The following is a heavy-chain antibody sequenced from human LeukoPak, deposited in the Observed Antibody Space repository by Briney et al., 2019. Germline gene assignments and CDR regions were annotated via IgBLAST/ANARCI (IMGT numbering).Heavy chain of an antibody. V-gene: IGHV3-9*03. CDR1: GFTFADYT. J-gene: IGHJ4*02. CDR2: ITWDGGNL. Sequence: GGSLRLSCVTSGFTFADYTMHWVRQVPGKGLEWFSGITWDGGNLAYADSVKGRFTISRDNAKNSLYLQMNSLRNEDMAFYFCAKGYTFHGVAHDSGYFDYWGQGTLVTVSS. CDR3: AKGYTFHGVAHDSGYFDY. D-gene: IGHD3-3*01.